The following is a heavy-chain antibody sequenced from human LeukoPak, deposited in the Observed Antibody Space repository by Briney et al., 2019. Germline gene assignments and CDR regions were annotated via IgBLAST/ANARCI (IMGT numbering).Heavy chain of an antibody. Sequence: KSGGSLRLSCAASGFTFSSYSMNWVRQAPGKGLEWVSSISSSSSYIYYADSVKGRFTISRDNAQNSLYLQMNSLRAEDTAIYYCVRDRGTYRPIDYWGQGTLVTVSS. V-gene: IGHV3-21*04. D-gene: IGHD1-26*01. CDR3: VRDRGTYRPIDY. CDR1: GFTFSSYS. J-gene: IGHJ4*02. CDR2: ISSSSSYI.